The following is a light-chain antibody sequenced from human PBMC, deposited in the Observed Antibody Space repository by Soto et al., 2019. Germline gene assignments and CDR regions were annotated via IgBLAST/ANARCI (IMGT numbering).Light chain of an antibody. CDR2: GTS. V-gene: IGKV3-15*01. CDR1: QSLSKK. CDR3: QQYDNWPLT. Sequence: EIVMTQSPATLSLSPGERASLSCRASQSLSKKLAWYQQKPGQAPRLLIYGTSTRATDIPVRFSAGGSGTEFTLTISSLQSEDFAVYYCQQYDNWPLTVGGGTKVDSK. J-gene: IGKJ4*01.